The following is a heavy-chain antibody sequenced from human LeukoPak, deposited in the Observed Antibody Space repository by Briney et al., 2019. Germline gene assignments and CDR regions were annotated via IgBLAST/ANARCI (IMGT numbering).Heavy chain of an antibody. CDR3: ARRTTGTGPFDY. D-gene: IGHD1-1*01. CDR1: GGSISSYY. V-gene: IGHV4-59*08. Sequence: PSETLSLTCTVSGGSISSYYWSWIRQPPGKGLEWIAYIYYRGSTNYNPSLKSRVTISVDTSKNQFSLKLSSVTAADTAVSYCARRTTGTGPFDYWGQGTLVTVSS. CDR2: IYYRGST. J-gene: IGHJ4*02.